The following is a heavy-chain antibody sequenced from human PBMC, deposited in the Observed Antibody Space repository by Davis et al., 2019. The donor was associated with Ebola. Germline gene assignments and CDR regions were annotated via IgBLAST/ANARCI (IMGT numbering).Heavy chain of an antibody. V-gene: IGHV1-69*13. CDR2: IIPIFGTA. CDR3: ARDGYYGSGSYYKRAARLGVYYYYMDV. D-gene: IGHD3-10*01. Sequence: SVQVSCKASGGTFSSYAISWVRQAPGQGLEWMGGIIPIFGTANYAQKFQGRVTITADESTSTAYMELSSLRSEDTAVYYCARDGYYGSGSYYKRAARLGVYYYYMDVWGKGTTVTVSS. CDR1: GGTFSSYA. J-gene: IGHJ6*03.